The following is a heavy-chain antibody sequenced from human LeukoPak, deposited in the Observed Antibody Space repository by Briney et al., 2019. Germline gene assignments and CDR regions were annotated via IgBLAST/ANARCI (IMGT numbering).Heavy chain of an antibody. CDR1: GFTFSNYW. D-gene: IGHD2-8*01. Sequence: PGGSLRLSCAVSGFTFSNYWMSWVRQTPGKGLEWVANINQDGSERYHVDSVKGRFAISRDNARNSLYLEMTSLRPEDTAVYYCVKDAPNGSVDFWGRGTLVTVSS. CDR3: VKDAPNGSVDF. CDR2: INQDGSER. V-gene: IGHV3-7*03. J-gene: IGHJ4*02.